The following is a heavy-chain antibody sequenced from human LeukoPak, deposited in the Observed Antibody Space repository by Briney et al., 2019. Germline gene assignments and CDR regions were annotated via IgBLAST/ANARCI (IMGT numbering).Heavy chain of an antibody. J-gene: IGHJ4*02. CDR2: ISGSGGST. CDR3: ARGSYYWVY. D-gene: IGHD3-10*01. V-gene: IGHV3-23*01. CDR1: GFTFSSYA. Sequence: GGSLRLSCAASGFTFSSYAMSWVRQAPGKGLEWVSAISGSGGSTYYADSVKGRFTISRDNAKNSLYLQMNSLRAEDTAMYYCARGSYYWVYWGQGTLVTVSS.